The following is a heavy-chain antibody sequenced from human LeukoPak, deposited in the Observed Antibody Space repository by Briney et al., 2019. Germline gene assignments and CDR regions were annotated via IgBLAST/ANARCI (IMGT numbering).Heavy chain of an antibody. D-gene: IGHD2-15*01. V-gene: IGHV3-30*18. CDR1: GFIFSSYG. Sequence: GGSLRLSCAASGFIFSSYGMHWVRQAPGKGLEWVAVLSSDGSNKYYTDSVKGRFTISRDNSKDTLYLQMNSLRVEDTALYYCAKEGEICSGGSCSPGYWGQGTLVTVSS. CDR2: LSSDGSNK. J-gene: IGHJ4*02. CDR3: AKEGEICSGGSCSPGY.